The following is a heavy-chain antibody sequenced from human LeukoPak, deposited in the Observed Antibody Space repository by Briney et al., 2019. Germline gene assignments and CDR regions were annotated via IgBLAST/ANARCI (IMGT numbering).Heavy chain of an antibody. J-gene: IGHJ4*02. CDR1: GYTFTSYG. CDR2: ISAYNGNT. CDR3: ARERSPVAGTEYFDY. V-gene: IGHV1-18*01. D-gene: IGHD6-19*01. Sequence: ASVKVSCKASGYTFTSYGISWVRQAPGQGLEWMGWISAYNGNTNYAQKLQGRVTMTTDTSTSTAYMELRSLRSDDTAVYYCARERSPVAGTEYFDYWGQGTLVTVSS.